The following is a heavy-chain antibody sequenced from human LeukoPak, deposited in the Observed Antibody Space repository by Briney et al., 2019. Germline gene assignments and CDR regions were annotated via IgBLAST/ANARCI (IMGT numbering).Heavy chain of an antibody. CDR1: GGTFSSYA. CDR3: ARGRNWFDP. CDR2: IIPIFGTA. V-gene: IGHV1-69*05. Sequence: SVKVSCKASGGTFSSYAISWVRQAPGQGLEWMGRIIPIFGTANYAQKLQGRVTMTTDTSTSTAYMELRSLRSDDTAVYYCARGRNWFDPWGQGTLVTVSS. J-gene: IGHJ5*02.